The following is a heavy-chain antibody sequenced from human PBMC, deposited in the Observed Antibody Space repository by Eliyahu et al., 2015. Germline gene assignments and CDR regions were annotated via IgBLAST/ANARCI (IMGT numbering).Heavy chain of an antibody. Sequence: HVQLQESGPGLVKPSGTLSXTCGVXDGAMXDXHWWXWVRXPPGKGLEWIGEXNHSGTSNSNPSLQGRVTISVDTSKSQFSLTLTSVTAADTAIYYCARGAPRQLRRDWGQGTLVTVSS. CDR1: DGAMXDXHW. D-gene: IGHD1-7*01. J-gene: IGHJ4*02. V-gene: IGHV4-4*02. CDR2: XNHSGTS. CDR3: ARGAPRQLRRD.